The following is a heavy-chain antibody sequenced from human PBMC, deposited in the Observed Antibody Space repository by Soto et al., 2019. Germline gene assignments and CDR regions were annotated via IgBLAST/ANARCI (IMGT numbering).Heavy chain of an antibody. CDR1: GGSISSYY. CDR2: IYYSGST. J-gene: IGHJ6*02. CDR3: AREDYDSSGYCGMDV. V-gene: IGHV4-59*01. Sequence: SETLSLTCTVSGGSISSYYWSWIRQPPGKGLEWIGYIYYSGSTNYNPSLKSRVTISVDTSKNQFSLKLSSVTAADTAVYYCAREDYDSSGYCGMDVWGQRTTVTVSS. D-gene: IGHD3-22*01.